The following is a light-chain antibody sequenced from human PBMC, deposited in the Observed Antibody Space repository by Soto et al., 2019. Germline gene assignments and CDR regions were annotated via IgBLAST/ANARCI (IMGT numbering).Light chain of an antibody. J-gene: IGKJ1*01. V-gene: IGKV3-20*01. Sequence: ESVLTQSPGTLSLSPGERATLSCRASQSVSSNSLAWYQQKPGQAPRLLIYGASSRATGTPDRFSGSGSGTDFTLTISRLEPDDFAVYYCQQFGGSPPSWTFGQGTKVDI. CDR1: QSVSSNS. CDR3: QQFGGSPPSWT. CDR2: GAS.